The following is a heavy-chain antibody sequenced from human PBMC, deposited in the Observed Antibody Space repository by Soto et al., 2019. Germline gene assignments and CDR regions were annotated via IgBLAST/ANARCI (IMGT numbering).Heavy chain of an antibody. V-gene: IGHV3-72*01. J-gene: IGHJ4*02. CDR3: VRARGRSYSDFHC. CDR2: IRDKGNSYTT. Sequence: GSLRLSCAASGFTFSDHYMDWVRQTPGKGLEWVGRIRDKGNSYTTEYAASVRGRFTISRDDSKNSLYLQMNSLKAEDTAVYYCVRARGRSYSDFHCWGQGTQVTVSS. CDR1: GFTFSDHY. D-gene: IGHD1-26*01.